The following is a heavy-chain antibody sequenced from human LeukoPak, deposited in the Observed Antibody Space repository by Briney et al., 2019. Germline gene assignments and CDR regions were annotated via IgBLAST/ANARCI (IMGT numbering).Heavy chain of an antibody. Sequence: SETLSLTCTVSGGSISSHYWSWIRQSPGKGLEWIGYIYYSGSTNYNPSLKSRVTISVDTSKNQFSLKLSSVTAADTAVYYCARGQWLPWDAFDIWGQGTMVTVSS. V-gene: IGHV4-59*11. CDR3: ARGQWLPWDAFDI. D-gene: IGHD6-19*01. CDR2: IYYSGST. CDR1: GGSISSHY. J-gene: IGHJ3*02.